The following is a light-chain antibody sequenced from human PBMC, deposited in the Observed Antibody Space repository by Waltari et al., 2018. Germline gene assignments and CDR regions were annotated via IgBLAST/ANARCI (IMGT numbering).Light chain of an antibody. Sequence: DIQMTQSPSTLSASVGDTVTITCRASQSISSFLAWSQQKPGKAPTLRIYKASSLESGVPSRFSGSASGTEFTLTINSLQPDDFATYFCQQYQSYPITFGQGTRLETK. CDR2: KAS. CDR3: QQYQSYPIT. J-gene: IGKJ5*01. CDR1: QSISSF. V-gene: IGKV1-5*03.